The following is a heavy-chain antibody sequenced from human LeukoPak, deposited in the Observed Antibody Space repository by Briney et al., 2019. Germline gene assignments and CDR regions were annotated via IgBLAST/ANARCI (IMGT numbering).Heavy chain of an antibody. D-gene: IGHD3-10*01. V-gene: IGHV3-23*01. CDR1: GFTFSSNA. CDR2: INGSGGST. J-gene: IGHJ4*02. CDR3: AKVSGIGDY. Sequence: GGSLRLSCAASGFTFSSNAMSWVRQAPGKGLEWVSAINGSGGSTYYADSVKGRFTVSRDNARTTLELQMNSLRAEDSAVYFCAKVSGIGDYWGQGTLVIVSS.